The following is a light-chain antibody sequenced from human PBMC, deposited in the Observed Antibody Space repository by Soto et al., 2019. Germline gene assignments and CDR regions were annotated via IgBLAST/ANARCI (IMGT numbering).Light chain of an antibody. J-gene: IGLJ2*01. Sequence: QSVLTQSSSASASLGSSVKLTCTLSSGHSSYIIAWHQQKPGKAPRYLMKLEGSGSYNKGSGVPDRCSGSSSGADRYLTISHLQFEDEADYYCETWDSNTRVFGGGTKLTVL. CDR3: ETWDSNTRV. CDR1: SGHSSYI. V-gene: IGLV4-60*02. CDR2: LEGSGSY.